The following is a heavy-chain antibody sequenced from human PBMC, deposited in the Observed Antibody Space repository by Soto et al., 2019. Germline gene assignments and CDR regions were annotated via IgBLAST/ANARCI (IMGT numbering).Heavy chain of an antibody. CDR1: GFTVSSNY. Sequence: EVQLVETGGGLIQPGGSLRLSCAASGFTVSSNYMSWVRQAPGKGLEWVSVIYSGGSTYYADSVKGRFTISRDNSKNTLYLKMNSRRAEDTAVYYCARDINGVRDYWGQGTLVTVSS. J-gene: IGHJ4*02. V-gene: IGHV3-53*02. CDR2: IYSGGST. CDR3: ARDINGVRDY. D-gene: IGHD2-8*01.